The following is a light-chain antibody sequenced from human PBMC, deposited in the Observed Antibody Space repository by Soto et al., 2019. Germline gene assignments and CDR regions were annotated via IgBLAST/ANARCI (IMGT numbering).Light chain of an antibody. CDR3: LQDYSSPIT. CDR1: QSISSY. V-gene: IGKV1-39*01. Sequence: IQMTQSPSSLSASVGDRVTITCRASQSISSYLNWYQQKPGKAPKLLIYAASSLQSGVPSRFSGSGSGTQFALTISSLQPEDFATYYCLQDYSSPITFGQGTRLEIK. CDR2: AAS. J-gene: IGKJ5*01.